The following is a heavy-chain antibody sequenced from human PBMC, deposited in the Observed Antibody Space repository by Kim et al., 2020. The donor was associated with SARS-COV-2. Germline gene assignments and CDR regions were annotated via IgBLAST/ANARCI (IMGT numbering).Heavy chain of an antibody. Sequence: ASVKVSCKASGYTFTGYYMHWVRQAPGQGLEWMGWINPNSGGTNYAQKFQGRVTMTRDTSISTAYMELSRLRSDDTAVYYCARDSTMVRDPNAYYYGMDVWGQGTTVTVSS. J-gene: IGHJ6*02. CDR3: ARDSTMVRDPNAYYYGMDV. V-gene: IGHV1-2*02. D-gene: IGHD3-10*01. CDR2: INPNSGGT. CDR1: GYTFTGYY.